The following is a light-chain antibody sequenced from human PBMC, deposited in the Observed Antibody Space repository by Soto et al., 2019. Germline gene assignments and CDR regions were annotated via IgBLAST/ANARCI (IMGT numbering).Light chain of an antibody. V-gene: IGKV1-5*01. CDR3: YTCSSYSEE. CDR1: QTINRW. Sequence: DIQMTEAPSTLSASVGDSVTITSQASQTINRWLAWHQQKPGKAPPLLIYAASRLQSGVPSRFSGSGSGTEITLSISSLQPDPFATYYCYTCSSYSEEFGQG. CDR2: AAS. J-gene: IGKJ1*01.